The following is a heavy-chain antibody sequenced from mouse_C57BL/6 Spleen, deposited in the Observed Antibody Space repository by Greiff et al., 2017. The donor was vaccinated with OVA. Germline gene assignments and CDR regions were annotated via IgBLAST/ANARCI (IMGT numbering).Heavy chain of an antibody. J-gene: IGHJ3*01. D-gene: IGHD1-1*01. V-gene: IGHV10-1*01. CDR3: VAEGYGSSYEDFAY. CDR2: IRSKSNNYAT. Sequence: EVKLVESGGGLVQPKGSLKLSCAASGFSFNTYAMNWVRQAPGKGLEWVARIRSKSNNYATYYADSVKDRFTISRDDSESMLYLQMNNLKTEDTAMYYCVAEGYGSSYEDFAYWGQGTLVTVSA. CDR1: GFSFNTYA.